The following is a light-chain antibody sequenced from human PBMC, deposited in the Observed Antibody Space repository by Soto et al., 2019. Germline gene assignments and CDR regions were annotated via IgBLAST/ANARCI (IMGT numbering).Light chain of an antibody. CDR3: QQYDNLLST. J-gene: IGKJ5*01. CDR2: DAS. Sequence: DIQMTQSPSSLSASVGDRVTITCQASQDISNYLNWYQQKPGKAPKLLIYDASNLETGVPSRFSGSGSGTDFTFTISSLQPEDIATYYCQQYDNLLSTFVQGTRLEIK. V-gene: IGKV1-33*01. CDR1: QDISNY.